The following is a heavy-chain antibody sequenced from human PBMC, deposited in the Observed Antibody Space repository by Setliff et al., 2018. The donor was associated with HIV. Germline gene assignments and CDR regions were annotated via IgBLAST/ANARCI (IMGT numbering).Heavy chain of an antibody. CDR1: GYTFTGYY. D-gene: IGHD3-10*01. V-gene: IGHV1-2*06. J-gene: IGHJ4*02. CDR2: INPNSGGT. Sequence: ASVKVSCKASGYTFTGYYMHWVRQAPGQGLEWMGRINPNSGGTNYAQKFQGRVTMTRDTSISTAYMELSRLRSDDTAVYYCARVPLLWFGEFDYWGQGTLVTVS. CDR3: ARVPLLWFGEFDY.